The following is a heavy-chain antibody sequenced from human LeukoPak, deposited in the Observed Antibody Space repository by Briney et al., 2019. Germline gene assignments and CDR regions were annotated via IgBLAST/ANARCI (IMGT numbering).Heavy chain of an antibody. V-gene: IGHV4-39*01. CDR2: IYYSGST. CDR1: GGSISSSSYY. CDR3: ARRREEDCSSTCCRPFDY. Sequence: SETLSLTCTVSGGSISSSSYYWGWIRQPPGKGLEWIGSIYYSGSTYYNPSLKSRVTISVDTSKNQFSLKLSSVTAADTAVYYCARRREEDCSSTCCRPFDYWGQGTLVTVSS. J-gene: IGHJ4*02. D-gene: IGHD2-2*01.